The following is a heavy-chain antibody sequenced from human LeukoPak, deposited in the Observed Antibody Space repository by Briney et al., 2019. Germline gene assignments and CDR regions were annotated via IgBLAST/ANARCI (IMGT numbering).Heavy chain of an antibody. V-gene: IGHV4-38-2*01. D-gene: IGHD2-2*02. Sequence: SETLSLTCSVSGSLLRSAYYWGWIRPPPGKGLEWIGSIYHSGSDFYNSSLQSRLTISVDTSKNQFSLKLTSVTAADTAIYYCASAYTGFQFDYWGQGTLVIVSS. CDR3: ASAYTGFQFDY. CDR2: IYHSGSD. J-gene: IGHJ4*02. CDR1: GSLLRSAYY.